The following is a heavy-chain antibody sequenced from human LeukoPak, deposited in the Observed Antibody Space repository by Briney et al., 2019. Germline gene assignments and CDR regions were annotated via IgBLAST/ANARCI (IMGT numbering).Heavy chain of an antibody. CDR3: ARDRNACSSSSCYGLYYFDY. Sequence: ASVKVSCKASGGTFSNYATSWVRQAPGQGLEWMGGIIPTFGTANYAQKFQGRVTITADESTSTAYLEVNSLTSEDTAVYYCARDRNACSSSSCYGLYYFDYWGQGTLVTVSS. J-gene: IGHJ4*02. D-gene: IGHD2-2*01. V-gene: IGHV1-69*13. CDR1: GGTFSNYA. CDR2: IIPTFGTA.